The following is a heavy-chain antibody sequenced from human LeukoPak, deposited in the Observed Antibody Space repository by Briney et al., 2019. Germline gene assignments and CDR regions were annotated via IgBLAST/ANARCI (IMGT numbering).Heavy chain of an antibody. Sequence: SGESLKISCKGSGYSFTSYWIGWVRQMPGKGLEWMGIIYPGDSDTRYSPSFQGQVTISADKSISTAYLQWSSLKASDTAMYYCARATVVTAIVGSLGYWGQGTLVTVSS. V-gene: IGHV5-51*01. CDR3: ARATVVTAIVGSLGY. D-gene: IGHD2-21*02. CDR2: IYPGDSDT. CDR1: GYSFTSYW. J-gene: IGHJ4*02.